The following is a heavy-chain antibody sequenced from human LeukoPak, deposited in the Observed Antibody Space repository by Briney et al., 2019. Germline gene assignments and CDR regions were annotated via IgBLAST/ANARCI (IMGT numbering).Heavy chain of an antibody. CDR2: INPNSGGT. V-gene: IGHV1-2*02. Sequence: GASVKVSCKASGYTFTSYAISWVRRAPGQGLEWMGWINPNSGGTNYAQKFQGRVTMTRDTSISTAYMELSRLRSDDTAVYYCARGGSGSYFSWLDPWGQGTLVTVSS. J-gene: IGHJ5*02. D-gene: IGHD3-10*01. CDR3: ARGGSGSYFSWLDP. CDR1: GYTFTSYA.